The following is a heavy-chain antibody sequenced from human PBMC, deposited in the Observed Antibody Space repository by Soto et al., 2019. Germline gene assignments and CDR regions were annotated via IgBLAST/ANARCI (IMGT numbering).Heavy chain of an antibody. Sequence: PGESLKISCAASGFTFSSYGMHWVRQAPGKGLEWVAVISYDGSNKYYADSVKGRFAISRDNSKNTLYLQMNSLRAEDTAVYYCAKGGTGYSYPSFWGQGTLVTVSS. V-gene: IGHV3-30*18. CDR3: AKGGTGYSYPSF. D-gene: IGHD5-18*01. J-gene: IGHJ4*02. CDR2: ISYDGSNK. CDR1: GFTFSSYG.